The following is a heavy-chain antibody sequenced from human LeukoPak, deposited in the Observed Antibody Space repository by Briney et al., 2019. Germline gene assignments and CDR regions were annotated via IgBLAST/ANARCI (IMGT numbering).Heavy chain of an antibody. J-gene: IGHJ4*02. V-gene: IGHV5-51*01. D-gene: IGHD2-2*01. CDR2: IYPGDSDT. CDR1: GYSFTSYW. Sequence: GESLKISCKGSGYSFTSYWIGRVRQMPGKGLEWMGIIYPGDSDTRYSPSFQGQVTISADKSISTAYLQWSSLKASDTAMYYCARILVVPAAHLDYWGQGTLVTVSS. CDR3: ARILVVPAAHLDY.